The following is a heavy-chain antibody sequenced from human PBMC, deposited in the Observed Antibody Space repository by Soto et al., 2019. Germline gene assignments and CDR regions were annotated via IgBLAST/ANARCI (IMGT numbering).Heavy chain of an antibody. D-gene: IGHD3-16*01. CDR2: IIPILGIA. J-gene: IGHJ4*02. CDR1: GGTFSSYT. CDR3: GRAPAGELVLVDY. Sequence: QVQLVQSGAEVKKPGSSVKVSCKASGGTFSSYTISWVRQAPGQGLEWMGWIIPILGIANYAQTFQGRVKINADKSTSTGYMELSSRRSEDTAVYYCGRAPAGELVLVDYWGQGTLVTVSS. V-gene: IGHV1-69*02.